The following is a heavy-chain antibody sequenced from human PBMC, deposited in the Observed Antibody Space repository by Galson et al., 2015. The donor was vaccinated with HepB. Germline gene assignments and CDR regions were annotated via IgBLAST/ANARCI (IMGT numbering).Heavy chain of an antibody. CDR2: INRDSTYI. V-gene: IGHV3-21*04. Sequence: SLRLSCAASGFTFNDYYMIWVRQAPGKGLEWVAPINRDSTYIYYADSVRGRFTISRDNAKKSLYLQMNSLRAEDTAVYYCARVNWQEKYSFYYYGMDVWGQGTPATAS. J-gene: IGHJ6*02. D-gene: IGHD5-24*01. CDR1: GFTFNDYY. CDR3: ARVNWQEKYSFYYYGMDV.